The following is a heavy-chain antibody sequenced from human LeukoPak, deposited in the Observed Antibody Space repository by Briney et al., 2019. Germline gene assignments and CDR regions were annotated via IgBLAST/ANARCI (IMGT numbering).Heavy chain of an antibody. CDR2: ISAYNGNT. J-gene: IGHJ4*02. CDR1: GYTFTSYG. Sequence: GASVKVSCKASGYTFTSYGISWVRQAPGQGLEWTGWISAYNGNTNYAQKLQGRVTMTTDTSTSTAYMELRSLRSDDTAVYYCARDRGYCTNGVCFDFDYWGQGTLVTVSS. V-gene: IGHV1-18*01. CDR3: ARDRGYCTNGVCFDFDY. D-gene: IGHD2-8*01.